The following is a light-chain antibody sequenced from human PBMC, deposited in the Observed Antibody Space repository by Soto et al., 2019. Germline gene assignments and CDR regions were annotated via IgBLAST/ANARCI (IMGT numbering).Light chain of an antibody. V-gene: IGKV1-5*03. CDR1: QSISSW. Sequence: ASSASKEDRVTITCRASQSISSWLAWYQQKPGKAPKLLIYKATSLESRVPSRFSGSGSGTEFTLTISSLQPDDFATYYCQQYNSYPWTFGQGTKVDIK. CDR3: QQYNSYPWT. J-gene: IGKJ1*01. CDR2: KAT.